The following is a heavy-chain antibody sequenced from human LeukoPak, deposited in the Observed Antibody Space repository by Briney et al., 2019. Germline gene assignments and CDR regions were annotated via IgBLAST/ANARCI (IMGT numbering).Heavy chain of an antibody. CDR3: ARGRSLYYDSSGYYQNWFDP. CDR1: GYTFTSYD. J-gene: IGHJ5*02. Sequence: ASVKVSCKASGYTFTSYDIHWVRQATGQGLEWMGWMNPNSGNTGYAQKFQGRVTMTRNTSISTAYMELSSLRSEDTAVYYCARGRSLYYDSSGYYQNWFDPWGQGTLVTVSS. D-gene: IGHD3-22*01. V-gene: IGHV1-8*01. CDR2: MNPNSGNT.